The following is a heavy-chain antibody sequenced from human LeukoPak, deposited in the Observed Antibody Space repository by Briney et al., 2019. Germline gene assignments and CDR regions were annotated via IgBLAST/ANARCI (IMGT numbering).Heavy chain of an antibody. Sequence: GGSLRLSCAASGFTFSSYSMHWVRQAPGKGLEWVAVILYDGSNKYYADSVKGRFTISRDNSKNTLYLQMNSLRAEDTAVYYCATRPLRYFDWLTFYYYYMDVWGKGTTVTISS. CDR3: ATRPLRYFDWLTFYYYYMDV. D-gene: IGHD3-9*01. CDR1: GFTFSSYS. V-gene: IGHV3-30*04. CDR2: ILYDGSNK. J-gene: IGHJ6*03.